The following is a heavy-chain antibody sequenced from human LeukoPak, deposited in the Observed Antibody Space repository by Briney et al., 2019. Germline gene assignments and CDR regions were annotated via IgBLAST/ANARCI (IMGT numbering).Heavy chain of an antibody. CDR2: IYYSGST. CDR1: GGSISSSSYY. CDR3: ARSGGLGSGSYYNLDY. J-gene: IGHJ4*02. D-gene: IGHD3-10*01. V-gene: IGHV4-39*07. Sequence: SETLSLTCTVSGGSISSSSYYWGWIRQPPGKGLEWIGSIYYSGSTYYNPSLKSRVTISVDTSKNQFSLKLRSVTAADTAVYYCARSGGLGSGSYYNLDYWGQGTLVTVSS.